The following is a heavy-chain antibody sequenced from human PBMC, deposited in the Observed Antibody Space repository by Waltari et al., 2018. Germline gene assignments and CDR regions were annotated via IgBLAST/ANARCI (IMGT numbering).Heavy chain of an antibody. V-gene: IGHV4-4*02. CDR3: ARPSSWHDAFDI. CDR2: IYHSGST. J-gene: IGHJ3*02. CDR1: GGPLSSSTW. Sequence: QVQLQESGPGLVKPSGTLSLTCAVSGGPLSSSTWWSWARQPPGKGLEWIGEIYHSGSTNYNPSLKSRVTISVDKSKNQFSLKLSSVTAADTAVYYCARPSSWHDAFDIWGQGTMVTVSS. D-gene: IGHD6-13*01.